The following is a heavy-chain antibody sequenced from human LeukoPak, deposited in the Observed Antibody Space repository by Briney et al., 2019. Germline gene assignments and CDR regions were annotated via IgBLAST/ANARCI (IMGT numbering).Heavy chain of an antibody. V-gene: IGHV1-69*05. CDR2: IIPIFGTA. Sequence: SVKVSCKASGGTFSSYAISWVRQAPGQGLEWMGRIIPIFGTANYAQKFQGRVTITTDESTSTAYMELSSLRSEDTAVYYCARDHYSNSLGNLGYWGQGTLVTVSS. CDR3: ARDHYSNSLGNLGY. D-gene: IGHD4-11*01. CDR1: GGTFSSYA. J-gene: IGHJ4*02.